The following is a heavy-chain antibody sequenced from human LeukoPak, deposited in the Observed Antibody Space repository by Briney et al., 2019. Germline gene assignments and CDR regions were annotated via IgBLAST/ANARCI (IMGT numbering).Heavy chain of an antibody. Sequence: GGSLRLPCEASGFTFSGSAMHWVRQASGKGLEWVGRIRSKTNSYATAYAESVKGRFTISRDDSKNTAYLQMNSLKTEDTAVYYCTRLVDAFDIWGQGTMVTVSS. CDR1: GFTFSGSA. V-gene: IGHV3-73*01. CDR3: TRLVDAFDI. CDR2: IRSKTNSYAT. J-gene: IGHJ3*02.